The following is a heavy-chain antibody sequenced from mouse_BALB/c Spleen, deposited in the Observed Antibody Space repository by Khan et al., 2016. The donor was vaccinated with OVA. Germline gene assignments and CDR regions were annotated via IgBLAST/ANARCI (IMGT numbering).Heavy chain of an antibody. CDR2: ISCSNGST. CDR1: GYSFTGYY. CDR3: ERGDYYGSSSFAY. Sequence: LVKTGASVKISCKASGYSFTGYYMHWVKQSHGKSLEWIGYISCSNGSTTYNQKFKGKATFTVDTSSSTVYMQFNSLTSEDSAVYDGERGDYYGSSSFAYWGQGTLVTVSA. V-gene: IGHV1S34*01. D-gene: IGHD1-1*01. J-gene: IGHJ3*01.